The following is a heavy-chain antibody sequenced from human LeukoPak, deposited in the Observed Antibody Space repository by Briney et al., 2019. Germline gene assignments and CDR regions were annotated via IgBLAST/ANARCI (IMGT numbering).Heavy chain of an antibody. D-gene: IGHD3-22*01. CDR3: AKTYYYDTSGYYSFPN. Sequence: GGSLRLSCAASGFTFSTYAMTWVRQAPGKGLECVSSISSSGGNTYYADSMKGRFTISRDNSKNTLYLQLNSLRVEDTAVYYCAKTYYYDTSGYYSFPNWGQGTQVTVSS. CDR2: ISSSGGNT. J-gene: IGHJ4*02. CDR1: GFTFSTYA. V-gene: IGHV3-23*01.